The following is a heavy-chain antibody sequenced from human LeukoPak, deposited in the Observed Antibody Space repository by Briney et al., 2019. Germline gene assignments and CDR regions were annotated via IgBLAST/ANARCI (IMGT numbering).Heavy chain of an antibody. CDR3: AKDSRDYYDSSAYYSGAFDI. V-gene: IGHV3-23*01. J-gene: IGHJ3*02. Sequence: PGGSLRLSCAASGFTFSSYAMNWVRQAPGKGLEWVSAISGSGGSTYYADSVKGRFTISRDNSKNTLYLQMNSLRAEDTAVYYCAKDSRDYYDSSAYYSGAFDIWGQGTMVTVSS. CDR1: GFTFSSYA. D-gene: IGHD3-22*01. CDR2: ISGSGGST.